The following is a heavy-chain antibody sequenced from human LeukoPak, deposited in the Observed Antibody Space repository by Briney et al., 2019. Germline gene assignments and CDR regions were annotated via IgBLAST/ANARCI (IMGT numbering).Heavy chain of an antibody. CDR3: ARDFREMATITYGMDV. CDR2: IIPIFGTA. D-gene: IGHD5-24*01. CDR1: GGTFSSYA. Sequence: ASVKVSCTASGGTFSSYAISWVRQAPGQGLEWMGGIIPIFGTANYAQKFQGRVTITADESTSTAYMELSSLRSEDTAVYYCARDFREMATITYGMDVWGQGTTVTVSS. V-gene: IGHV1-69*13. J-gene: IGHJ6*02.